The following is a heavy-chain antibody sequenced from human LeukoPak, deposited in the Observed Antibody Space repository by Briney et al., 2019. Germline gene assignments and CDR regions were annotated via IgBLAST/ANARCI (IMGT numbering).Heavy chain of an antibody. D-gene: IGHD6-25*01. Sequence: PGGSLRLSRAASGFTFSSYSMNWVRQAPGKGLEWVSSISSSSSYIYYADSVKGRFTTSRDNAKNSLYLQMNSLRAEDTAVYYCARESSGYYFDYWGQGTLVTVSS. CDR3: ARESSGYYFDY. J-gene: IGHJ4*02. V-gene: IGHV3-21*01. CDR2: ISSSSSYI. CDR1: GFTFSSYS.